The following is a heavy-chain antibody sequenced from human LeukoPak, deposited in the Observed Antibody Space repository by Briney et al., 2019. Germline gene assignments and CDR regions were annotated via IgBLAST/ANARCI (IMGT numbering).Heavy chain of an antibody. CDR3: AREVRGAFDI. Sequence: PSETLSLTCTVPGGSISSYYWSWIRQPPGKGLEWIGWIYNSGITNYNPSLKSRVTISVDTSKIQFSLKLSSVTAADTAVYYCAREVRGAFDIWGQGTMVTVSS. J-gene: IGHJ3*02. V-gene: IGHV4-59*01. D-gene: IGHD2-2*01. CDR1: GGSISSYY. CDR2: IYNSGIT.